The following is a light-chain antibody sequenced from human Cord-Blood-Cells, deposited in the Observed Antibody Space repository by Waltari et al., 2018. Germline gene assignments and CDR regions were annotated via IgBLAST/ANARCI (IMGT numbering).Light chain of an antibody. CDR1: SSDVGGYNY. V-gene: IGLV2-14*01. J-gene: IGLJ3*02. CDR2: EVS. CDR3: SSYTSSSTWV. Sequence: QSALTQPASVSGSPGQSITISCTGTSSDVGGYNYVSWYQQHPGNAPKLMIYEVSKRPAGFSNRFSGSKSGNTAALTISRLQAEDEADYYCSSYTSSSTWVFGGGTKLTVL.